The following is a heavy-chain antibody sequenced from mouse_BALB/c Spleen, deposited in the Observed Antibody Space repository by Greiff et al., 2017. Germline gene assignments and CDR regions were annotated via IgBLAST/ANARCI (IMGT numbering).Heavy chain of an antibody. J-gene: IGHJ4*01. CDR1: GFTFSSYA. CDR2: ISSGGST. CDR3: AREGNSYAMDY. D-gene: IGHD2-1*01. V-gene: IGHV5-6-5*01. Sequence: EVQRVESGGGLVKPGGSLKLSCAASGFTFSSYAMSWVRQTPEKRLEWVASISSGGSTYYPDSVKGRFTISRDNARNILYLQMSSLRSEDTAMYYCAREGNSYAMDYWGQGTSVTVSS.